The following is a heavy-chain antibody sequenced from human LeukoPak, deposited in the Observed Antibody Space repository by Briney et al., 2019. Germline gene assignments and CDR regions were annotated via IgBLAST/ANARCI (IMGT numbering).Heavy chain of an antibody. J-gene: IGHJ4*02. CDR3: AHLRWYCSSTSCYGLDY. Sequence: PGGSLRLSCAASGFTFSSYSMNWVRQAPGKGLEWVSSISSSSSYIYYADSVKGRYTISRDNAKNSLYLRMNSLRAEDTAVYYCAHLRWYCSSTSCYGLDYWGQGTLVTVSS. V-gene: IGHV3-21*01. D-gene: IGHD2-2*01. CDR2: ISSSSSYI. CDR1: GFTFSSYS.